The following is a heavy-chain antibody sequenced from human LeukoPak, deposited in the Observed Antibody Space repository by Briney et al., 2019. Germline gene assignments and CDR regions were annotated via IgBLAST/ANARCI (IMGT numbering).Heavy chain of an antibody. CDR2: ISSSGSTI. D-gene: IGHD3-22*01. Sequence: QTGGSLRLSCAASGFTFSSYEMNWVRQAPGKGLEWVSYISSSGSTIYYADSVKGRFTISRDNAKNSLYLQMNSLRAEDTAVYYCAKYYYDSSGYYITPPARAPDYWGQGTLVTVSS. CDR1: GFTFSSYE. CDR3: AKYYYDSSGYYITPPARAPDY. V-gene: IGHV3-48*03. J-gene: IGHJ4*02.